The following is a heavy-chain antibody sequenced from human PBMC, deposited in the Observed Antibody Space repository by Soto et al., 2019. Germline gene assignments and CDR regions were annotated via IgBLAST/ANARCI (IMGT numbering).Heavy chain of an antibody. Sequence: SVKVSCKASGGTFSSYAISWLRQAPGQGLEWMGGIIPIFGTANYAQKFQGRVTITADKSTSTAYKELSSLTPEDTGVYYCARRGNYYDRSGPIQYYYCYCMDAWAKGTRVTASS. D-gene: IGHD3-22*01. V-gene: IGHV1-69*06. J-gene: IGHJ6*04. CDR2: IIPIFGTA. CDR3: ARRGNYYDRSGPIQYYYCYCMDA. CDR1: GGTFSSYA.